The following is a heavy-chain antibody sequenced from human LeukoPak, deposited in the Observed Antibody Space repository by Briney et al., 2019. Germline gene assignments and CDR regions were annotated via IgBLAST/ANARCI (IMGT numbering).Heavy chain of an antibody. CDR1: GDSISSGSYY. V-gene: IGHV4-61*02. CDR2: IYNGGST. J-gene: IGHJ5*02. D-gene: IGHD3-16*01. Sequence: SETLSLTCTVSGDSISSGSYYWTWIRQPAGKGLAWIGRIYNGGSTKYSPSLESRVTISVDTSKNQFSLKLSSVTAADTAVYYCARDIVGADNNWFDPWGQGILVTVSS. CDR3: ARDIVGADNNWFDP.